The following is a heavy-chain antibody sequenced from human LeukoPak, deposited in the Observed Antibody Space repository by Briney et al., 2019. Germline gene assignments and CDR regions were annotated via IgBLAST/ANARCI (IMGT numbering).Heavy chain of an antibody. CDR3: ARGTLYSSGFDAFDI. J-gene: IGHJ3*02. Sequence: ASLKVSCKASGYVFTGYYMHWVRQAPGQGLEWMGWINPNSGGTKYAQKFQDRVTMTRDTSISTAYMELSRLRSEDTAVYYCARGTLYSSGFDAFDIWGQGTMVTVSS. CDR2: INPNSGGT. CDR1: GYVFTGYY. D-gene: IGHD6-19*01. V-gene: IGHV1-2*02.